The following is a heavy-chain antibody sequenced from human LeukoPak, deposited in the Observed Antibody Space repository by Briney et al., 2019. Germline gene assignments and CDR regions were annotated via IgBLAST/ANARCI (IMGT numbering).Heavy chain of an antibody. D-gene: IGHD3-16*02. CDR1: GFTFSSFD. Sequence: GGSLRLSCTASGFTFSSFDLSWVRQAPGKGPEWVSAISVSGGSTYYADSVKARFTISRDNSKNTLYLQMNSLRAEDTAVYYCAKDFRGGSYLDYWGQGTLVTVSS. J-gene: IGHJ4*02. CDR3: AKDFRGGSYLDY. V-gene: IGHV3-23*01. CDR2: ISVSGGST.